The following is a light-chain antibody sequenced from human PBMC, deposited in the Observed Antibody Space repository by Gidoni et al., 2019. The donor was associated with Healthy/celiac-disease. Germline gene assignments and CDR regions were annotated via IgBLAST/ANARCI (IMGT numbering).Light chain of an antibody. J-gene: IGKJ3*01. CDR1: QSVSSY. CDR2: DAS. V-gene: IGKV3-11*01. CDR3: QQRSNWPLFT. Sequence: IMLTQSSATLSLSPGERATLSCRASQSVSSYLAWYQQKPGQAPKLLIYDASNRATGIPSRFSGSGSGTDFTLTISSLEPEDFAVYYCQQRSNWPLFTFGPGTKVDIK.